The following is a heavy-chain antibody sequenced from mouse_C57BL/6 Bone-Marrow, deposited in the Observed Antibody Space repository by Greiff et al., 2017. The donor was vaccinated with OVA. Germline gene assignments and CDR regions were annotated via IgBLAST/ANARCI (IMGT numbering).Heavy chain of an antibody. Sequence: QVQLQQSGAEVVRPGASVKLSCKASGYTFTDHYINWVKQRPGPGLEWIARIYPGSGNTYYNEKFKGKATLTAEKSSNTAYMQLSSLTSEDSAVYFCARDDGYFFEYWGQGTTLTVSS. D-gene: IGHD2-3*01. CDR2: IYPGSGNT. CDR3: ARDDGYFFEY. CDR1: GYTFTDHY. V-gene: IGHV1-76*01. J-gene: IGHJ2*01.